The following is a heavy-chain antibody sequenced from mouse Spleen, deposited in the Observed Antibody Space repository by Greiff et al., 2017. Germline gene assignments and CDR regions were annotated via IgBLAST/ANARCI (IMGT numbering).Heavy chain of an antibody. Sequence: EVQLQQSGPELVKPGASVKISCKASGYTFTDYYMNWVKQSHGKSLEWIGDINPNNGGTSYNQKFKGKATLTVDKSSSTAYMELRSLTSEDSAVYYCARGGVTTPYYAMDYWGQGTSVTVSS. D-gene: IGHD2-1*01. V-gene: IGHV1-26*01. J-gene: IGHJ4*01. CDR3: ARGGVTTPYYAMDY. CDR2: INPNNGGT. CDR1: GYTFTDYY.